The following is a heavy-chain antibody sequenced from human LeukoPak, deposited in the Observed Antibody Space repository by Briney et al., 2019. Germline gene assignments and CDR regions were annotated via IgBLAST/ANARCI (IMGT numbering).Heavy chain of an antibody. D-gene: IGHD3-10*01. Sequence: PGGSLRLSCAASGFTFSSYSMNWVRQAPGKGLEWVSSISSSSSYIYYADSVKGRFTISRDNAKNSLYLQMNSLRAEDTAVYYCARGNYLMGIHPHYMDVWGKGTTVTVSS. CDR2: ISSSSSYI. CDR3: ARGNYLMGIHPHYMDV. CDR1: GFTFSSYS. V-gene: IGHV3-21*01. J-gene: IGHJ6*03.